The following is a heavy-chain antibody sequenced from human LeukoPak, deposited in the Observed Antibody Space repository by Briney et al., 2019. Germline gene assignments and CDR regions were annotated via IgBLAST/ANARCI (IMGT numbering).Heavy chain of an antibody. CDR2: IYYSGST. CDR3: ARPMRRGYVRVAFDI. CDR1: GGSISGSDYY. Sequence: SETLSLTCTVSGGSISGSDYYWGWIRQPPGKGLEWIGSIYYSGSTYYNPSLKSRVTISVDTSKNQFSLKLSSVTAADTAVYYCARPMRRGYVRVAFDIWGQGTMVSVSS. J-gene: IGHJ3*02. V-gene: IGHV4-39*01. D-gene: IGHD5-12*01.